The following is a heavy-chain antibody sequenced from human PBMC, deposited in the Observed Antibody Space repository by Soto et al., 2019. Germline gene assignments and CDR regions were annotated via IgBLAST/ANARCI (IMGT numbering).Heavy chain of an antibody. Sequence: SETLSLTCTVSGDSISSDNYYCGWIRQPPGKGLEWIGSIYYTGSTYYNPSLKSRVTMSVDASKSQFSLKLSSVTAADTAVYYCARHPGYAVPTVYATHYFNYWGQGILVTVSS. CDR3: ARHPGYAVPTVYATHYFNY. CDR2: IYYTGST. CDR1: GDSISSDNYY. J-gene: IGHJ4*02. V-gene: IGHV4-39*01. D-gene: IGHD2-8*01.